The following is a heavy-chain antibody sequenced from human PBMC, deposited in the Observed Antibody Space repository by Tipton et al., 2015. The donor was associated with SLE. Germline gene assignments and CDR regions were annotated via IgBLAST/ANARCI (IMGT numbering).Heavy chain of an antibody. CDR1: GFTFSSYG. D-gene: IGHD3-9*01. J-gene: IGHJ2*01. Sequence: SLRLSCAASGFTFSSYGMHWVRQAPGKGLEWVAFIRYDGSDKYYADSVKGRFTISRDNSKNTLYLQMNILRAEDTTVYYCAKEDADWDWYFDLWGRGTLVTVSS. V-gene: IGHV3-30*02. CDR3: AKEDADWDWYFDL. CDR2: IRYDGSDK.